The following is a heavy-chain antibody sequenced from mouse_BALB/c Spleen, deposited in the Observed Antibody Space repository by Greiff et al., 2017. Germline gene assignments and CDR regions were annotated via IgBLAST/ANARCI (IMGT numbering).Heavy chain of an antibody. Sequence: VQLVESGPGLVAPSQSLSITCTVSGFSLTSYGVHWVRQPPGKGLEWLGVIWAGGSTNYNSALMSRLSISKDNSKSQVFLKMNSLQTDDTAMYYCAREYYRYDGGAMDYWGQGTSVTVSS. D-gene: IGHD2-14*01. CDR1: GFSLTSYG. CDR3: AREYYRYDGGAMDY. V-gene: IGHV2-9*02. CDR2: IWAGGST. J-gene: IGHJ4*01.